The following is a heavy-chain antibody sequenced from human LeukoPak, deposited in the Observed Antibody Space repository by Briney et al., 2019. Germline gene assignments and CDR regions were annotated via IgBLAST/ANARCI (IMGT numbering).Heavy chain of an antibody. CDR1: GGSISTYY. Sequence: SETLSLTCTVSGGSISTYYWSWIRQPPGKGLEWIGYIYYSGTTNYNPSLKSRVTISVDTSRNQFSLKLSSVTDADTAVYYCARNKWERTQPYYFGYWGQGTLVTVSS. CDR2: IYYSGTT. V-gene: IGHV4-59*01. J-gene: IGHJ4*02. D-gene: IGHD1-26*01. CDR3: ARNKWERTQPYYFGY.